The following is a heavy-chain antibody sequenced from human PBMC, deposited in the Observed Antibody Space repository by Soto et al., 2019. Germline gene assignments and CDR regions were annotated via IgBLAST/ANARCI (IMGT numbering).Heavy chain of an antibody. CDR2: INPSGGST. D-gene: IGHD3-3*01. Sequence: VASVKVSCKASGYTFTSYYMHWVRQAPGQGLEWMGIINPSGGSTSYAQKFQGRVTMTRDTSTSTVYMELSSLRSEDTAVYYCARGNSGFWSGTGYYGMDVWGQGTTVTVSS. CDR3: ARGNSGFWSGTGYYGMDV. V-gene: IGHV1-46*01. CDR1: GYTFTSYY. J-gene: IGHJ6*02.